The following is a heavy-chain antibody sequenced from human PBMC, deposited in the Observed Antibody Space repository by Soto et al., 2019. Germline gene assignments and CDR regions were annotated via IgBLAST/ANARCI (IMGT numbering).Heavy chain of an antibody. CDR2: MNPNSGNT. CDR3: VRGLYKGSWPTPYHCED. J-gene: IGHJ4*02. Sequence: GASVKVSCKASGYTFTSYDINWVRQATGQGFEWMGWMNPNSGNTGYAQKFQGRVTMTRANSITTAYMELSSLRSEDTAIYYCVRGLYKGSWPTPYHCEDWGQGTQATVSS. D-gene: IGHD6-13*01. V-gene: IGHV1-8*01. CDR1: GYTFTSYD.